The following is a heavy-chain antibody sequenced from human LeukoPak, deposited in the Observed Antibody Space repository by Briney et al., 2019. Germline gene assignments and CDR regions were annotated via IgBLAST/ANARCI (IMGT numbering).Heavy chain of an antibody. CDR1: GFTFSSYS. V-gene: IGHV3-21*04. CDR3: AKDEYCGSTSCYATHGFDI. Sequence: PGGSLRLSCAASGFTFSSYSMNWVRQAPGKGLEWVSSISSSSSYIYYADSVKGRFTISRDNAKNSLYLQMNSLRAEDTAVYYCAKDEYCGSTSCYATHGFDIWGQGTMVTVSS. D-gene: IGHD2-2*01. CDR2: ISSSSSYI. J-gene: IGHJ3*02.